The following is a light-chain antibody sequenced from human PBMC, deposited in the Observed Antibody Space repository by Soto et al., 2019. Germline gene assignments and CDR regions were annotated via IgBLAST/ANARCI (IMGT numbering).Light chain of an antibody. CDR3: QSSDSSLNV. V-gene: IGLV1-40*01. Sequence: QSVLTQPPSVSGAPGQRVTISCTGSSSNIGAGYDVHWYQQLPGTAPKLLIYGNSNRPSGVPDRFSGSKSGTSASLAITWLQAEDEADYYCQSSDSSLNVFGTGTKLTGL. CDR1: SSNIGAGYD. J-gene: IGLJ1*01. CDR2: GNS.